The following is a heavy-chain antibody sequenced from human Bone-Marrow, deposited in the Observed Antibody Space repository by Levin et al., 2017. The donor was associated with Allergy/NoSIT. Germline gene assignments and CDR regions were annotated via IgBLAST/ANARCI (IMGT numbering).Heavy chain of an antibody. Sequence: GGSLRLSCAASGFTFSNYAMHWVRQAPGKGLQWVAVISYDGSNEYYADSVKGRFTISRDNSRNTVYLQMNGLGPEDTAVYYCARPEGYCSSSSCYTTWATYDYYGMDVWGRGTTVTVSS. D-gene: IGHD2-2*02. V-gene: IGHV3-30-3*01. CDR2: ISYDGSNE. J-gene: IGHJ6*02. CDR1: GFTFSNYA. CDR3: ARPEGYCSSSSCYTTWATYDYYGMDV.